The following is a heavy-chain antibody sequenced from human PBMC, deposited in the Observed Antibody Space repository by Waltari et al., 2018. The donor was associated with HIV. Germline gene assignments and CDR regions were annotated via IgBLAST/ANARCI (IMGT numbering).Heavy chain of an antibody. D-gene: IGHD6-13*01. J-gene: IGHJ4*02. CDR3: AILIAAAGDFDY. CDR1: DFALRRIV. Sequence: VRLVESGGGQVRPGGGLRLPWAASDFALRRIVMGWVRQAPGKGLECVSTISGSDGNTYYPASVQGRYTISRNNSKNTLFLQLNSLRAEDTAVYYCAILIAAAGDFDYWGQGTLVTVSS. V-gene: IGHV3-23*04. CDR2: ISGSDGNT.